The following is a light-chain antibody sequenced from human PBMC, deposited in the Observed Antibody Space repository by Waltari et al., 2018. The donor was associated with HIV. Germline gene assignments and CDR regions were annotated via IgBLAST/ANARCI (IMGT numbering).Light chain of an antibody. CDR2: EVT. Sequence: QSALTQPPSASGSPGQSVTIPCTGTNSDIGGYNYFSWYQQHPGKAPKLVISEVTKRPSGVPGRFSGSKSGTTASLTVSGLQAEDEADYYCSSYANKNGFYVVFGGGTRLTVL. V-gene: IGLV2-8*01. CDR1: NSDIGGYNY. J-gene: IGLJ2*01. CDR3: SSYANKNGFYVV.